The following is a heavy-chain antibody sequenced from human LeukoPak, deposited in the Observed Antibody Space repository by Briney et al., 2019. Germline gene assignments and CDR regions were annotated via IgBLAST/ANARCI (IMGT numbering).Heavy chain of an antibody. CDR2: IKQDGSEK. Sequence: QTGGSLRLSCAASGFTFSSYWMSWVRQAPGKGLEWVANIKQDGSEKYYVDSVKGRFTISRDNAKNSLYLQMNSLRAEDTAVYYCAREVGVIFSDGWFDPWGQGTLVTVSS. D-gene: IGHD3/OR15-3a*01. J-gene: IGHJ5*02. V-gene: IGHV3-7*01. CDR3: AREVGVIFSDGWFDP. CDR1: GFTFSSYW.